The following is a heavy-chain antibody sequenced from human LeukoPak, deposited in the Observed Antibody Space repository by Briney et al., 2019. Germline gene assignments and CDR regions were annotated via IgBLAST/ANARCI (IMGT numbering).Heavy chain of an antibody. CDR3: ARGLDLEGLDY. CDR1: GGSFSDYY. J-gene: IGHJ4*02. Sequence: SETLSLTCAVSGGSFSDYYWTWLRQSPDKGLEWIGEINDSGTSHYNPSLKSRVTISVDTAKNQFSLELRSVTAADTAVYYCARGLDLEGLDYWGQGTLVTVSS. V-gene: IGHV4-34*01. CDR2: INDSGTS. D-gene: IGHD1-1*01.